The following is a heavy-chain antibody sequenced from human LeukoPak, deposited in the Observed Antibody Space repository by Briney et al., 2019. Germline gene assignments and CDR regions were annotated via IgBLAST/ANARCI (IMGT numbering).Heavy chain of an antibody. CDR3: ARGLGKYSYGPFDY. V-gene: IGHV1-18*01. Sequence: ASVKVSCKASGYTFTSYGISWVRRAPGQGLEWMGWISAYNGNTNYAQKLQGRVTMTTDTSTSTAYMELRSLRSDDTAVYYCARGLGKYSYGPFDYWGQGTLVTVSS. D-gene: IGHD5-18*01. CDR2: ISAYNGNT. CDR1: GYTFTSYG. J-gene: IGHJ4*02.